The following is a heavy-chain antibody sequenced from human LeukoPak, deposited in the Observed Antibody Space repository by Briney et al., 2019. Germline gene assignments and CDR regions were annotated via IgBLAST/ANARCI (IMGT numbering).Heavy chain of an antibody. V-gene: IGHV1-2*02. CDR2: INPNSGGT. CDR3: ARFGELYFDS. CDR1: GYTFTDYY. J-gene: IGHJ4*02. Sequence: ASVRVSCKASGYTFTDYYLHWVRQAPGHGLEWMGWINPNSGGTNYAQKFQGRVAMTRDTSTSTAYMELRSLRSDDTAVYYCARFGELYFDSWGQGTLVTVSS. D-gene: IGHD3-10*01.